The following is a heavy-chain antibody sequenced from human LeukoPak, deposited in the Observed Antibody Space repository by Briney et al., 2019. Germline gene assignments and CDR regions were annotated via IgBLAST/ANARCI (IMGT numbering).Heavy chain of an antibody. V-gene: IGHV3-66*02. CDR2: IYSGGST. CDR1: GFTVSSNY. Sequence: GRFLRLSCAASGFTVSSNYMSWVRQAPGKGLEWVSVIYSGGSTYYADSVKGRFTISRDNSKNTLYLQMNSLRAEDTAVYYCARDQGNYGDYFDYWGQGTLVTVSS. D-gene: IGHD4-17*01. CDR3: ARDQGNYGDYFDY. J-gene: IGHJ4*02.